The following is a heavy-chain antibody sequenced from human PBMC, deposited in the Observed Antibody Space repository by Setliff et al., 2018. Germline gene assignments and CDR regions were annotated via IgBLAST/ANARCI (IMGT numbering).Heavy chain of an antibody. V-gene: IGHV4-39*01. CDR3: ARQGGVPAAIHLVLGVVDY. D-gene: IGHD2-2*02. CDR1: GGSISSSSYY. J-gene: IGHJ4*02. CDR2: IYYSGST. Sequence: PSETLSLTCTVSGGSISSSSYYWGWIRQPPGKGLEWIGSIYYSGSTYYNPSLKSRVTISVDTSKNQFSLKLSSVTAADTAVYYCARQGGVPAAIHLVLGVVDYWGQGTLVTVSS.